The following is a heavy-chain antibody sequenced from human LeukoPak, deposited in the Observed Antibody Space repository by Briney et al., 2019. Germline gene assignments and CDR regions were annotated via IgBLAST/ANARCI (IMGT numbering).Heavy chain of an antibody. Sequence: SETLSLTCTVSGGSISSSSYYWGWIRQPPGKGLEWIGSIYYSGSTYYNPSLKSRVTISVDTSKNQFSLKLSSVTAADTAVYYCARGEWEFGVIDYWGQGTLVTVSS. V-gene: IGHV4-39*07. CDR1: GGSISSSSYY. J-gene: IGHJ4*02. CDR3: ARGEWEFGVIDY. D-gene: IGHD1-26*01. CDR2: IYYSGST.